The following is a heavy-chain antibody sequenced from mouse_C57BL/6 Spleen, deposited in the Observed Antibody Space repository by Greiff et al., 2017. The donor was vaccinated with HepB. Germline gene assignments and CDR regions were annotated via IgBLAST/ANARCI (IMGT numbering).Heavy chain of an antibody. D-gene: IGHD1-1*01. CDR2: IDPETGGT. CDR1: GYTFTDYE. J-gene: IGHJ2*01. V-gene: IGHV1-15*01. CDR3: TIHYGSSYDY. Sequence: QVQLKESGAELVRPGASVTLSCKASGYTFTDYEMHWVKQTPVHGLEWIGAIDPETGGTAYNQKFKGKAILTADKSSSTAYMELRSLTSEDSAVYYCTIHYGSSYDYWGQGTTLTVSS.